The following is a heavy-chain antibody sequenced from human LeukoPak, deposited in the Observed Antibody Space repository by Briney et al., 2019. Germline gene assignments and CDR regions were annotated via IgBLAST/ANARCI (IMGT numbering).Heavy chain of an antibody. CDR1: GGSISSYY. Sequence: TSSETLSLTCTVSGGSISSYYWGWIRQPPGKGLEWIGSIYYSGSTYYNPSLKSRVTISVDTSKNQFSLKLSSVTAADTAVYYCASERSANVGMDVWGQGTTVTVSS. D-gene: IGHD2-15*01. V-gene: IGHV4-39*01. J-gene: IGHJ6*02. CDR3: ASERSANVGMDV. CDR2: IYYSGST.